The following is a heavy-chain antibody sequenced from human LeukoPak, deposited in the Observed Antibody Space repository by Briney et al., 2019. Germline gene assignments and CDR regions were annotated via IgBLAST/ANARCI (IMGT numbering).Heavy chain of an antibody. Sequence: ASVKVSCKASGYTFTSYGISWVRQAPGQGLEWMGWISAYNGNTNYAQKLQGRVTMTTDTSTSTAYMELRSLRSDDTAVYYCARTMVRGVIITLTGWFDPWGQGTLVTVSS. V-gene: IGHV1-18*01. CDR2: ISAYNGNT. J-gene: IGHJ5*02. D-gene: IGHD3-10*01. CDR1: GYTFTSYG. CDR3: ARTMVRGVIITLTGWFDP.